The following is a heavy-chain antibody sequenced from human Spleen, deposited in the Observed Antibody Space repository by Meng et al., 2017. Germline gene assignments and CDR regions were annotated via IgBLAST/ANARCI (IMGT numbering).Heavy chain of an antibody. CDR3: ASYDYIWGSYHWDDDFDI. Sequence: GESLKISCAASGFTFSDYYMRWIRQAPGKGLEWVAYINSLGTTIYYADSVKGRFTISRDNAKNSLFLQMNSLRADDTALYYCASYDYIWGSYHWDDDFDIWGQGTRVT. V-gene: IGHV3-11*04. D-gene: IGHD3-16*02. CDR2: INSLGTTI. J-gene: IGHJ3*02. CDR1: GFTFSDYY.